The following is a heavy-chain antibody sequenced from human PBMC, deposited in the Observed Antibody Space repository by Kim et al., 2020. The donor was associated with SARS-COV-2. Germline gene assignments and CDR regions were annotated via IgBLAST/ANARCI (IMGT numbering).Heavy chain of an antibody. CDR3: TRDPESSYMPPFDP. CDR2: IRSKAYGGTT. CDR1: GFTFGDYA. Sequence: GGSLRLSCTASGFTFGDYAMSWVRQAPGKGLEWVGFIRSKAYGGTTEYAASVKGRFTISRDDSKSIAYLQMNSLKTEDTAVYYCTRDPESSYMPPFDPWGQGTLVTVSS. J-gene: IGHJ5*02. V-gene: IGHV3-49*04. D-gene: IGHD2-2*02.